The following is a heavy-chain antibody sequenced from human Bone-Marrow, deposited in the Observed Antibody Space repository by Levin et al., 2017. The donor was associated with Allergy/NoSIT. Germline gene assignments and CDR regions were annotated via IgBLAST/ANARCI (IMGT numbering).Heavy chain of an antibody. V-gene: IGHV1-8*01. Sequence: ASVKVSCKASGYTFTIFDINWVRQATGQGLEWMGWMNPKSGDTVYAQKFQGRVTMSRITSITTAYMELNSLRSDDTAVYYCAKGAIWFGSYGMDVWGQGTTVTVSS. CDR3: AKGAIWFGSYGMDV. CDR1: GYTFTIFD. D-gene: IGHD3-10*01. CDR2: MNPKSGDT. J-gene: IGHJ6*02.